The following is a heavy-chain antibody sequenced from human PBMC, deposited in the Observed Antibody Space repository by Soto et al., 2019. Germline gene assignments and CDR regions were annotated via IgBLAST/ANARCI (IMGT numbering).Heavy chain of an antibody. Sequence: PAGSLRLSCAASGFTFSGSAMHWVRQASGKGLEWVGRIRSKANSYATAYAASVKGRFTISRDDSKNTAYLQMNSLKTEDTAVYYCTGRTGTAVYWGQGTLVTVSS. D-gene: IGHD1-7*01. J-gene: IGHJ4*02. CDR3: TGRTGTAVY. V-gene: IGHV3-73*01. CDR2: IRSKANSYAT. CDR1: GFTFSGSA.